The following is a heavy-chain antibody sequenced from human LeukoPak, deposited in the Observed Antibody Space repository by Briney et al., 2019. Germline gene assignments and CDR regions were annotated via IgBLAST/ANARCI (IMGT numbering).Heavy chain of an antibody. D-gene: IGHD5-24*01. CDR1: GFTVCSNY. Sequence: GGSLRLSCAASGFTVCSNYMSWVRQAPGKGLEWVSVIYSGGSTYYADSVKGRFTISRDNSKNTLYLQMNSLRAEDTAVYYCARDERWLQYYFDYWGPGTLVTVSS. V-gene: IGHV3-66*01. CDR3: ARDERWLQYYFDY. CDR2: IYSGGST. J-gene: IGHJ4*02.